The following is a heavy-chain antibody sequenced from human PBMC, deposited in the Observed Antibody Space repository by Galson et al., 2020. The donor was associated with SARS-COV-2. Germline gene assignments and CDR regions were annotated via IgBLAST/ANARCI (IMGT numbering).Heavy chain of an antibody. V-gene: IGHV3-48*01. CDR2: ISSSSITI. CDR1: GFTFSSYS. Sequence: PGGSLRLSCAASGFTFSSYSMNWVRQAPGKGPGWVPYISSSSITIYYADSVKGRFTISRDNAKNSLYLQMNSLRAEDTAVYYCARDRQKYYYGSGSYPGGMDVWGQGTTVTVSS. J-gene: IGHJ6*02. D-gene: IGHD3-10*01. CDR3: ARDRQKYYYGSGSYPGGMDV.